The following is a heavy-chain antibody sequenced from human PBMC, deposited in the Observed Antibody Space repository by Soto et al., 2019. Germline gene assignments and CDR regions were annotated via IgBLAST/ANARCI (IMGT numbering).Heavy chain of an antibody. Sequence: ASVKVSCKASGYTFTSYGISWVRQAPGQGLEWMGWISAYNGNTNYAQKLRGRVTMTTDTSTSTAYMELRSLRSEDTAVYYCARDDVDTAMPYGMDVWGQGTTVTVSS. CDR3: ARDDVDTAMPYGMDV. J-gene: IGHJ6*02. CDR2: ISAYNGNT. D-gene: IGHD5-18*01. CDR1: GYTFTSYG. V-gene: IGHV1-18*01.